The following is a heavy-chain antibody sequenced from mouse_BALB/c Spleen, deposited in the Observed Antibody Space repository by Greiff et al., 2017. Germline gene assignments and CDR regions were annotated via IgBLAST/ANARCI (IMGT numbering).Heavy chain of an antibody. J-gene: IGHJ2*01. CDR2: INPSTGYT. CDR1: GYSFTSYW. V-gene: IGHV1-7*01. CDR3: APYGGNY. D-gene: IGHD1-1*02. Sequence: QVQLQQSGAELAKPGASVKMSCKASGYSFTSYWMHWVKQRPGQGLEWIGYINPSTGYTEYNQKFKDKATLTADKSSSTAYMQLSSLTSEDSAVYYCAPYGGNYWGQGTTLTVSS.